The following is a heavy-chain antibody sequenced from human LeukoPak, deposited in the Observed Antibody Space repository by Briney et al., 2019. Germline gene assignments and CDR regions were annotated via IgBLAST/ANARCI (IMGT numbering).Heavy chain of an antibody. CDR2: ISSSGSTI. J-gene: IGHJ4*02. CDR3: ARQTAIAPFDY. V-gene: IGHV3-48*03. Sequence: GGSLRLSCAASGFTFSSYEMNWVRQAPGKGLEWVSYISSSGSTIYYADSVKGRFTISRDNAKNSLYLQMNSLRAEDTAVYDCARQTAIAPFDYWGQGTLVTVSS. CDR1: GFTFSSYE. D-gene: IGHD5-18*01.